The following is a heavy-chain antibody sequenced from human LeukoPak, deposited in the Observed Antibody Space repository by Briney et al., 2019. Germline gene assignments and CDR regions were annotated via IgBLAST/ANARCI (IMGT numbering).Heavy chain of an antibody. V-gene: IGHV1-46*01. D-gene: IGHD6-19*01. CDR2: INPSGGST. J-gene: IGHJ4*02. CDR3: ARDDPAVAGIDY. Sequence: GASVKVSCEASGYTFTSYYMHWVRQAPGQGLEWMGIINPSGGSTSYAQKFQGRVTMTRDTSTSTVYMELSSLRSEDTAVYYCARDDPAVAGIDYWGQGTLVTVSS. CDR1: GYTFTSYY.